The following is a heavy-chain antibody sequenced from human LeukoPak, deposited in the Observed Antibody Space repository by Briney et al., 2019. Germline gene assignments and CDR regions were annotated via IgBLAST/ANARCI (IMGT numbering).Heavy chain of an antibody. Sequence: GESLKISCKGSGYSFTSYWIGWVRQMPGKGLEWMGIIYPDDSDTRYSPSFQGQVTISADKSISTAYLQWSRLKASDTAIYYCARRLGGAEGEYYGMDVWGQGTTVTVSS. D-gene: IGHD1-26*01. J-gene: IGHJ6*02. V-gene: IGHV5-51*01. CDR2: IYPDDSDT. CDR3: ARRLGGAEGEYYGMDV. CDR1: GYSFTSYW.